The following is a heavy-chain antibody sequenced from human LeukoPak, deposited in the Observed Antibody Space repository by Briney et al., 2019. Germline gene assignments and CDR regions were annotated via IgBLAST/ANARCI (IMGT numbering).Heavy chain of an antibody. Sequence: SETLSLTCTVSGGSVNGYYWNWIRQAPGKGLEWIGFIHYSGLTVYSPSLQSRVSMSVDTSRNQFSLDLSSVTAADTALYYCARDPPEDEWNSLDSWGQGILVTGSS. J-gene: IGHJ4*02. CDR2: IHYSGLT. V-gene: IGHV4-59*02. CDR1: GGSVNGYY. CDR3: ARDPPEDEWNSLDS. D-gene: IGHD1-7*01.